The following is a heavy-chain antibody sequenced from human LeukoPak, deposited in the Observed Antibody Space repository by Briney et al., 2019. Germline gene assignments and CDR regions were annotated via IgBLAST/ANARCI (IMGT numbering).Heavy chain of an antibody. Sequence: PGGSLRLSSAASRFTLSSYWMHWVRQAPGKGLVWVSHIYTDVSSTNYADSVKDRFTISRDNAMNTLYLQKKNMRDQNTAVYYCASRPGVYWGQGTLVSVSS. V-gene: IGHV3-74*01. CDR3: ASRPGVY. CDR2: IYTDVSST. CDR1: RFTLSSYW. J-gene: IGHJ4*02.